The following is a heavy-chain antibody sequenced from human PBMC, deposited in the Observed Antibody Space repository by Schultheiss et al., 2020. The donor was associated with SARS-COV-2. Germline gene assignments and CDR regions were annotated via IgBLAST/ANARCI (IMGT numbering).Heavy chain of an antibody. Sequence: GESLKISCAASGITFSNYALSWVRQAPGKGLEWVSAISGSGGSTYYADSVKGRFTISRDNSKNTLYLQMNSLRAEDTAVYYCARDLPSLYGDYALFDYWGQGTLVTVSS. D-gene: IGHD4-17*01. CDR3: ARDLPSLYGDYALFDY. CDR1: GITFSNYA. J-gene: IGHJ4*02. V-gene: IGHV3-23*01. CDR2: ISGSGGST.